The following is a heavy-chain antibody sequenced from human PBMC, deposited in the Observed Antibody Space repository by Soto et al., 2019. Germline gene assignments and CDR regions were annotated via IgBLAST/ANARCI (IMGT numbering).Heavy chain of an antibody. Sequence: SETLSLTCTVSGGSVSSYYWSWIRQPPGKGLEWIGYIYYSGSTNYNPSLKSRVTISVDTSKNQFSLKLSSVTAADAAVYYCGRDQSGGSGSYFNYYYYYGMDVWGQGTTVTVSS. J-gene: IGHJ6*02. CDR2: IYYSGST. V-gene: IGHV4-59*02. CDR3: GRDQSGGSGSYFNYYYYYGMDV. CDR1: GGSVSSYY. D-gene: IGHD3-10*01.